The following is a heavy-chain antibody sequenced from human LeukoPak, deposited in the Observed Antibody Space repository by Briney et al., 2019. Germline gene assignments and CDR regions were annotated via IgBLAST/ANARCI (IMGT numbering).Heavy chain of an antibody. CDR1: GYSFTDYA. Sequence: GASVKVSCKASGYSFTDYAIHWVRQAPGQRLEWMGWIKPGNGDTKYSQDFQGRVTFTRDTYATTVYMQLSSLRSEDMALYFCARDRLAGWYTMDVWGKGTTVTVSS. CDR2: IKPGNGDT. J-gene: IGHJ6*03. D-gene: IGHD6-19*01. V-gene: IGHV1-3*03. CDR3: ARDRLAGWYTMDV.